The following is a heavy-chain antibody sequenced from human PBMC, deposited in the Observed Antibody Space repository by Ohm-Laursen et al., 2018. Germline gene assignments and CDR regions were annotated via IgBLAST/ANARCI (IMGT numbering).Heavy chain of an antibody. CDR2: ISSSSSYI. J-gene: IGHJ4*02. Sequence: SLRLSCAASGFTFSSYSMNWVRQAPGKGLEWVSSISSSSSYIYYADLVKGRFTISRDNAKNSLYLQMNSLRAEDTAVYYCARGGYSYGPFDYWGQGTLVTVSS. CDR3: ARGGYSYGPFDY. D-gene: IGHD5-18*01. V-gene: IGHV3-21*01. CDR1: GFTFSSYS.